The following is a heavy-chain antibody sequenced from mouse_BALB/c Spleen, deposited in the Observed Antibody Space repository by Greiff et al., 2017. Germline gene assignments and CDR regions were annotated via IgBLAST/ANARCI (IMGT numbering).Heavy chain of an antibody. CDR3: ANYYGNYYAMDY. J-gene: IGHJ4*01. D-gene: IGHD1-1*01. CDR2: ISYDGSN. CDR1: GYSITSGYY. V-gene: IGHV3-6*02. Sequence: DVQLQESGPGLVKPSQSLSLTCSVTGYSITSGYYWNWIRQFPGNKLEWMGYISYDGSNNYNPSLKNRISITRDTSKNQFFLKLNSVTTEDTATYYCANYYGNYYAMDYWGQGTSVTVSS.